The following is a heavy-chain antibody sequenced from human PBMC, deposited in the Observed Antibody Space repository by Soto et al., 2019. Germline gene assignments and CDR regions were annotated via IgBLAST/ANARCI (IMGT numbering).Heavy chain of an antibody. CDR3: ARSAGVVDGDDY. CDR1: GYIFINYG. V-gene: IGHV1-18*01. D-gene: IGHD3-10*01. Sequence: QVQLVQSGAEVKKPGASVKVSCKASGYIFINYGISWVRQAPGQGLEWMGWINSYNGNKNAPQKVQSRVTMTTDTSTNTAYMELRSLTADDTAVYYCARSAGVVDGDDYWGQGTLVTVSS. J-gene: IGHJ4*02. CDR2: INSYNGNK.